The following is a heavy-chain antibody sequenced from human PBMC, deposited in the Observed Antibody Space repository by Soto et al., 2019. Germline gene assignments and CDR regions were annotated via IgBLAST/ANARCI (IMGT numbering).Heavy chain of an antibody. J-gene: IGHJ3*02. Sequence: SETLSLTCTVSGGSISSYYWSWIRQPPGKGPEWIGDIYYSGSTNYNPSLKGRVTISVDTSKNQFSLKLSSVTAADTAVYFCARRYGLSAFDIWGQGTMVT. CDR3: ARRYGLSAFDI. CDR2: IYYSGST. CDR1: GGSISSYY. V-gene: IGHV4-59*08. D-gene: IGHD3-10*01.